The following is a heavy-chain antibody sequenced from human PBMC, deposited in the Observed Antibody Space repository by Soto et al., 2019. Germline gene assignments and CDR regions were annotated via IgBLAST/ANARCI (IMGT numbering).Heavy chain of an antibody. D-gene: IGHD3-22*01. CDR2: IYYSGST. CDR3: ARAAMIRSRFDSRGYSHFDS. J-gene: IGHJ4*02. V-gene: IGHV4-59*11. Sequence: SETLSLTCTVSGGSISSHYWSWIRQPPGKGLEWIGYIYYSGSTAYNPSLKSRVTISVDTSRNQCSLKLSAVTAADTAVYYCARAAMIRSRFDSRGYSHFDSWGQGTLVT. CDR1: GGSISSHY.